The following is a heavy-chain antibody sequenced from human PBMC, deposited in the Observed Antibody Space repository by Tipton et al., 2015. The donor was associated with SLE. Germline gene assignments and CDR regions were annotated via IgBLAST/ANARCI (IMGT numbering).Heavy chain of an antibody. J-gene: IGHJ3*02. CDR1: GFTVSSNY. CDR2: IYSGGST. D-gene: IGHD1-26*01. CDR3: ARVRVGATDDAFDI. Sequence: SLRLSCAASGFTVSSNYMSWVRQAPGKGLEWVSVIYSGGSTYYADPVKGRFTISRDNSKNTLYLQMNSLRAEDTAVYYCARVRVGATDDAFDIWGQGTMVTVSS. V-gene: IGHV3-53*05.